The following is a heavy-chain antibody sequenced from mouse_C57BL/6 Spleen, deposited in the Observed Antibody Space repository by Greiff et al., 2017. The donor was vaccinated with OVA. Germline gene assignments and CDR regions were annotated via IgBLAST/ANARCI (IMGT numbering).Heavy chain of an antibody. D-gene: IGHD1-1*01. CDR2: IDPSDSHT. V-gene: IGHV1-50*01. CDR3: AYYGSSSDY. CDR1: GYTFTSYW. Sequence: QVQLKQPGAELVKPGASVKLSCKASGYTFTSYWMQWVKQRPGQGLEWIGEIDPSDSHTNYNQKFKGKATLTVDTSYSTAYMQLSSLTSEDSSVYYCAYYGSSSDYWGQGTTLTVSS. J-gene: IGHJ2*01.